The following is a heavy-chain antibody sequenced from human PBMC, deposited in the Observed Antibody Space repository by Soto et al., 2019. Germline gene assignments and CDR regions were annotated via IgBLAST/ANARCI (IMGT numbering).Heavy chain of an antibody. CDR2: SKNKPDSYTP. J-gene: IGHJ4*02. V-gene: IGHV3-72*01. D-gene: IGHD3-10*01. CDR3: SVWGSGNDFGAA. CDR1: GFTFSDHY. Sequence: EVQLVESGGGVVQPGGSLRLSCAASGFTFSDHYMDWVRQAPRKGLEWVGRSKNKPDSYTPEYAASVKGRITISRDGSKISRFLQIDSLKTEGTAVCYCSVWGSGNDFGAAWGQGILVTVSS.